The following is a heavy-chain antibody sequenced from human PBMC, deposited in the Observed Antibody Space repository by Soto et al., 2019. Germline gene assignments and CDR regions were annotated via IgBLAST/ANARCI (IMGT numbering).Heavy chain of an antibody. V-gene: IGHV3-30*18. CDR2: ISYDGSNK. Sequence: PGGSLRLSCAASGFTFSSYCMHWVRQAPGKGLEWVAVISYDGSNKYYADSVKGRFTISRDNSKNTLYLQMNSLRAEDTAVYYCAKGHVLRYFDWLEEFDYWGQGTLVTVSS. D-gene: IGHD3-9*01. J-gene: IGHJ4*02. CDR1: GFTFSSYC. CDR3: AKGHVLRYFDWLEEFDY.